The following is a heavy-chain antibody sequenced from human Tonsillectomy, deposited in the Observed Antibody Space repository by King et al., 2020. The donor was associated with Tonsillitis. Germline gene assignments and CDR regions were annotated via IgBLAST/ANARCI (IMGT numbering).Heavy chain of an antibody. CDR3: ARDPYDILTGYYPIDLDY. Sequence: QLVQSGAEVKKPGPSVKVSCKASGGTFSSYAISWVRQAPGQGLEWMGRIIPILGIANYAQKFQGRVTITADKSTSTAYMELSSLRSEDTAVYYCARDPYDILTGYYPIDLDYWGQGTLVTVSS. J-gene: IGHJ4*02. V-gene: IGHV1-69*04. D-gene: IGHD3-9*01. CDR2: IIPILGIA. CDR1: GGTFSSYA.